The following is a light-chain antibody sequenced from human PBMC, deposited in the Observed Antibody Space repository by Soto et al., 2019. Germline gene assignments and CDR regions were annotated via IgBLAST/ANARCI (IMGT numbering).Light chain of an antibody. CDR3: QQYNSSPIT. Sequence: DIQMTQSPSTLSASVGDRVTITCRASQSISSWLAWYQQKPGKAPKLLIYKASSLESGVPSRFRGSGSGTEFTLTISRLQPDDFETYYCQQYNSSPITFGQGTRLEIK. CDR1: QSISSW. J-gene: IGKJ5*01. V-gene: IGKV1-5*03. CDR2: KAS.